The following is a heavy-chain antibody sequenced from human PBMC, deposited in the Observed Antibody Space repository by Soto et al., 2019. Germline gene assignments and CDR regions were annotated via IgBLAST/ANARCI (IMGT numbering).Heavy chain of an antibody. D-gene: IGHD2-2*01. CDR1: GFTFDDYA. Sequence: DVQLVESGGGLVQPGRSLRLSCATSGFTFDDYAMHWVRQAPGKGLEWVSGISWNSGSIGYADSVKGRFTISRDNAKNSLYLQMNSLRAEDTALYYCAKVTYCSSTSCEYFDYWGQGTLVTVSS. CDR3: AKVTYCSSTSCEYFDY. CDR2: ISWNSGSI. J-gene: IGHJ4*02. V-gene: IGHV3-9*01.